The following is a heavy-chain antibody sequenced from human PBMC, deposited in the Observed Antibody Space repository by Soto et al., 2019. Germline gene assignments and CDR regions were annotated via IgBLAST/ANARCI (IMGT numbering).Heavy chain of an antibody. CDR2: IYYSGST. CDR1: GGSISSYY. J-gene: IGHJ4*02. D-gene: IGHD6-19*01. Sequence: QVQLQESGPGLVKPSETLSLTCTVSGGSISSYYWSWIRQPPGKGLEWIGYIYYSGSTNYNPSLKSRVTISVDTSKNQFSLKLSSVTAADTAVYYCARVSGSGWGTNRGDYFDYWGQGTLVTVSS. V-gene: IGHV4-59*01. CDR3: ARVSGSGWGTNRGDYFDY.